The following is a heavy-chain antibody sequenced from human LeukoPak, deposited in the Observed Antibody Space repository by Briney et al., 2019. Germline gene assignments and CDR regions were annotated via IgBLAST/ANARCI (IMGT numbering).Heavy chain of an antibody. V-gene: IGHV4-59*08. D-gene: IGHD6-25*01. CDR3: ARLSSSGGHFDY. Sequence: SETLSLTCAVYGGSFSGYYWSWIRQPPGKGLECIGYVYYSGNTNYSPSLKSRLTISVDTSKNQFSLKLTSVTAADTAVYFCARLSSSGGHFDYWGQGTLVTVSS. CDR2: VYYSGNT. CDR1: GGSFSGYY. J-gene: IGHJ4*02.